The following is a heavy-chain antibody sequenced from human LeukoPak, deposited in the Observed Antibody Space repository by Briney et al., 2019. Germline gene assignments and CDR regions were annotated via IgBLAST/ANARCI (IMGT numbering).Heavy chain of an antibody. Sequence: GGTLRLSCAASGFTFSSYWMSWVRQAPGKGLEWVANIKQDGSEKYYVDSVKGRFTISRDNAKNSLYLQMNSLRAEDTAVYYCARVRGSSYFDYWGQGTLVTVSS. J-gene: IGHJ4*02. D-gene: IGHD6-6*01. CDR2: IKQDGSEK. CDR3: ARVRGSSYFDY. CDR1: GFTFSSYW. V-gene: IGHV3-7*01.